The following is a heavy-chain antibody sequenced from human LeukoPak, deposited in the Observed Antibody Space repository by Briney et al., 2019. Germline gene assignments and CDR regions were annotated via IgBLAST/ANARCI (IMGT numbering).Heavy chain of an antibody. CDR3: ARDLDGSGLYYYYYYGMDV. CDR1: GFTFSSYP. Sequence: GGSLRLSCAASGFTFSSYPMHWVRQAPGKGLEWVAVISYDGSNKYYADSVKGRFTISRDNSKNTLYLQMNSLRAEDTAVYYCARDLDGSGLYYYYYYGMDVWGQGTTVTVSS. D-gene: IGHD3-10*01. V-gene: IGHV3-30-3*01. CDR2: ISYDGSNK. J-gene: IGHJ6*02.